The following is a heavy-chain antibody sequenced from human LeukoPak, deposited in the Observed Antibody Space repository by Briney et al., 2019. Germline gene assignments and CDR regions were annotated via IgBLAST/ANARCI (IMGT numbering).Heavy chain of an antibody. V-gene: IGHV3-23*01. CDR2: ITDSGRKT. J-gene: IGHJ4*02. CDR3: ARDGFGTGSN. D-gene: IGHD3-16*01. Sequence: GGSLRLSCAASGLTFSNYAMNWVRQASGRGLEWVSGITDSGRKTYYADSVKGRFSISRDNSKNTVYLQVSDLRAEDTAVYYCARDGFGTGSNWGQGTLVTVSS. CDR1: GLTFSNYA.